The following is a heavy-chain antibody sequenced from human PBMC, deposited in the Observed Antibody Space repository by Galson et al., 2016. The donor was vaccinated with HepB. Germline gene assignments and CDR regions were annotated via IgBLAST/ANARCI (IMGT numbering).Heavy chain of an antibody. D-gene: IGHD5-12*01. CDR3: ARRRYSGYDSPEDY. CDR1: GSTFSKYW. J-gene: IGHJ4*02. V-gene: IGHV3-7*03. Sequence: SLRLSCAGSGSTFSKYWMSWVRQGPRKGLEWVADIKPDGSEKYYVDSVRGRFSISRDNAKNSLYLQMNSLSVDDTAVYYCARRRYSGYDSPEDYWGQGTLVTVSS. CDR2: IKPDGSEK.